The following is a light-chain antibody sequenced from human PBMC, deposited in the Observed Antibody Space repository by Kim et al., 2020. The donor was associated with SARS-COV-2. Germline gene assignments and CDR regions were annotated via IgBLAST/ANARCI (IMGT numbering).Light chain of an antibody. V-gene: IGLV4-69*01. CDR1: SGHSSYA. CDR2: LNSDGSH. Sequence: SVKLTCTLSSGHSSYALAWHQQQPEKGPRYLMKLNSDGSHSKGDGIPDRFSGSRSGAVRYLPISSLQSGDEADYSCQTWGTGTRVFGGGTQLTVL. J-gene: IGLJ3*02. CDR3: QTWGTGTRV.